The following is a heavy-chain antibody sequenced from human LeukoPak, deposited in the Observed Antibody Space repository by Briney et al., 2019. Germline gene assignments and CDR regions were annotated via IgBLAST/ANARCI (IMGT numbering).Heavy chain of an antibody. CDR2: FDPEDGEI. V-gene: IGHV1-24*01. Sequence: GASVKVSCKVSGYTLTELSMHWVRQAPGKGLEWMGGFDPEDGEIIYAQKFQGRVTMTEDTSTDTAYMELSSLRSEDTAVYYCATIGIAAAGTVDYWGQGTLVTVSS. CDR3: ATIGIAAAGTVDY. CDR1: GYTLTELS. J-gene: IGHJ4*02. D-gene: IGHD6-13*01.